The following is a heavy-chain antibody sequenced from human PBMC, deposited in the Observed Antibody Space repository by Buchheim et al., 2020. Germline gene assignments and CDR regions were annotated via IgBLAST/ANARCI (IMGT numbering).Heavy chain of an antibody. Sequence: QVQLVQSGAEVKKPGASVKVSCKASGYTFTSYYMHWVRQAPGQGLEWMGIINPSGGSTSYAQKFQGRVTMTRDTATRTVYMELSSLRSEDTAVYYCARDRIGIAAAGSYYYYYYGMDVWGQGTT. CDR1: GYTFTSYY. J-gene: IGHJ6*02. D-gene: IGHD6-13*01. V-gene: IGHV1-46*01. CDR2: INPSGGST. CDR3: ARDRIGIAAAGSYYYYYYGMDV.